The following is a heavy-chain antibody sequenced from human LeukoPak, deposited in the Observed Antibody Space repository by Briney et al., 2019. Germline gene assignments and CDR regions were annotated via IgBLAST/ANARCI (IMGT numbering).Heavy chain of an antibody. CDR2: ISYDGSNK. J-gene: IGHJ4*02. CDR3: ASIDYGDPFDY. V-gene: IGHV3-30*04. D-gene: IGHD4-17*01. CDR1: GFTFSSYA. Sequence: QPGGSLRLSCAASGFTFSSYAMHWVRQAPGKGLEWVAVISYDGSNKNYADSVKGRFTISRDNSKNTLYLQMNSLRAEDTAVYYCASIDYGDPFDYWGQGTLVTVSS.